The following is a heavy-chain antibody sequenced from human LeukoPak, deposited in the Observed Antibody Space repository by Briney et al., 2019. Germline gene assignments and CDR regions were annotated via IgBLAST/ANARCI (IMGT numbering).Heavy chain of an antibody. V-gene: IGHV2-5*02. Sequence: ESGPTLVKPTQTLTLTCTFSGFSLSTSGVGVGWIRQPPGKALEWLALIYWDDDKRYSPSLKSRLTITKDTSKNQVVLTMTNMDPVDTATYYCAHSPGDYDYVWGSYPPYYFDYWGQGTLVTVSS. D-gene: IGHD3-16*02. CDR2: IYWDDDK. CDR3: AHSPGDYDYVWGSYPPYYFDY. CDR1: GFSLSTSGVG. J-gene: IGHJ4*02.